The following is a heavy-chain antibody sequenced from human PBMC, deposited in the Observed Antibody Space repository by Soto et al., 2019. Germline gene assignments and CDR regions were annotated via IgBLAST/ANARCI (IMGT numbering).Heavy chain of an antibody. D-gene: IGHD3-22*01. CDR2: IYYSGST. Sequence: QVQLQESGPGLVKPSETLSLTCTVSGGSISSYYWSWIRQPPGKGLEWIGYIYYSGSTNYNPSLKSRVTISVDTSKTQCSLKLSSVTAADTAVYYCARETHYYDSSGYYYGAPLDYWGQGTLVTVSS. CDR3: ARETHYYDSSGYYYGAPLDY. J-gene: IGHJ4*02. V-gene: IGHV4-59*01. CDR1: GGSISSYY.